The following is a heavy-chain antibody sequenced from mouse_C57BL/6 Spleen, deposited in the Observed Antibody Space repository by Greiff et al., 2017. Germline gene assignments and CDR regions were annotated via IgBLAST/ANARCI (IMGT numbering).Heavy chain of an antibody. CDR3: ARGGYGSSFYAMDY. Sequence: VQLQQSGPELVKPGASVKLSCKASGYTFTSYDINWVKQRPGQGLEWIGWIYPRDGSTKYNEKFKGKATLTVDTSSSTAYMELHSLTSEDSAVYFCARGGYGSSFYAMDYWGQGTSVTVSS. CDR1: GYTFTSYD. CDR2: IYPRDGST. V-gene: IGHV1-85*01. J-gene: IGHJ4*01. D-gene: IGHD1-1*01.